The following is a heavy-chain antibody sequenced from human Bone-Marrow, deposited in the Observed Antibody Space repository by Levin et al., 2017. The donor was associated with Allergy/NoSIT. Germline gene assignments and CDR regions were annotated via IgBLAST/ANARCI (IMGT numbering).Heavy chain of an antibody. CDR1: GYTFTSYY. V-gene: IGHV1-46*01. CDR2: INPSGGST. Sequence: GESLKISCKASGYTFTSYYMHWVRQAPGQGLEWMGIINPSGGSTSYAQKFQGRVTMTRDTSTSTVYMELSSLRSEDTAVYYCASSLPYYYYGMDVWGQGTTVTVSS. J-gene: IGHJ6*02. CDR3: ASSLPYYYYGMDV.